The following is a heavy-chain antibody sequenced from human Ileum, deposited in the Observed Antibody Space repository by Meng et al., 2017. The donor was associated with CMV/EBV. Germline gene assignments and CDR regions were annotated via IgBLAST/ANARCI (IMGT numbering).Heavy chain of an antibody. J-gene: IGHJ4*02. D-gene: IGHD7-27*01. V-gene: IGHV4-30-4*08. CDR1: GASVRSGDYY. CDR3: AREGPTDWGRALDY. Sequence: KPTQTLSLSFTVAGASVRSGDYYWSWIRQPPGKGLECIGYIFFSGNTYYNPSLNNRVIISIDTPRNQFSLKVDAVNAADTAVYYCAREGPTDWGRALDYWGQGTLVTVSS. CDR2: IFFSGNT.